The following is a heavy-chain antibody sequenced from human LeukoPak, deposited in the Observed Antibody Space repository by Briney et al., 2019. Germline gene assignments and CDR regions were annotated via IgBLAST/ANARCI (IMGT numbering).Heavy chain of an antibody. Sequence: PGGSLRLSCAASGFTVSSNYMSWVRQAPGKGLEWVGRIKSKTDGGTTDYAAPVKGRFTISRDDSKNTLYLQMNSLKTEDTAVYYCTTDSIWFGELFNYYYYYMDVWGKGTTVTVSS. CDR3: TTDSIWFGELFNYYYYYMDV. CDR1: GFTVSSNY. V-gene: IGHV3-15*01. D-gene: IGHD3-10*01. J-gene: IGHJ6*03. CDR2: IKSKTDGGTT.